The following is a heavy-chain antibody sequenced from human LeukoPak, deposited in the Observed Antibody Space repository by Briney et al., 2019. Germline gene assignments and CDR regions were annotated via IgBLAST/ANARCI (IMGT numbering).Heavy chain of an antibody. D-gene: IGHD3-10*01. CDR1: GGSSSGYY. CDR2: INHSRST. CDR3: ARGKPITMVRGARFDY. Sequence: SETLSLTCVLYGGSSSGYYWSWIRQPPGKGLEWIGEINHSRSTNYNPPLKSRVTISVDTSKNQFSLKLSSVTAADTAVYYCARGKPITMVRGARFDYWGQGTLVTVSS. V-gene: IGHV4-34*01. J-gene: IGHJ4*02.